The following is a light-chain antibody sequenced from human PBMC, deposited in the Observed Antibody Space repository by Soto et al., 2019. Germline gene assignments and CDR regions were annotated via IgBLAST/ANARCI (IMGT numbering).Light chain of an antibody. CDR2: GTS. V-gene: IGKV3-20*01. Sequence: IVLTQSPGTLSLSPGERATLSCRASQSVSSNYLAWYQQKAGQAPRPLIYGTSSRATGIPDRFSGSGSGTDFTLTISRLEPEYYAVYYCQQYGSSPMYTFGQGTRLEIK. J-gene: IGKJ5*01. CDR1: QSVSSNY. CDR3: QQYGSSPMYT.